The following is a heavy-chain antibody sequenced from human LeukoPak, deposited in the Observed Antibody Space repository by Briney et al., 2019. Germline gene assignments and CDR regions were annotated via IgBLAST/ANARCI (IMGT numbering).Heavy chain of an antibody. CDR2: IIRIFGTD. V-gene: IGHV1-69*05. J-gene: IGHJ6*03. Sequence: RASVKVSCKASGCTFSSYAISWVRQAPGQGLEWMGGIIRIFGTDNYAQMFQGRVTITTDESTSTAYMELSSLRSEDTAVYYCARGSYYYYYMDVWGKGTTVTVSS. CDR1: GCTFSSYA. CDR3: ARGSYYYYYMDV.